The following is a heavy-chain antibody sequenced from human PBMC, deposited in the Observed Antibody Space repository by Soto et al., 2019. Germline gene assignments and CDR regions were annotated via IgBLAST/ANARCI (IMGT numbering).Heavy chain of an antibody. V-gene: IGHV1-69*01. Sequence: QVQLVQSGAEVKKPVSSVKVSCQASGGTFSSYASSWVRQAPGQGLEWMGGLIPILGTANYAQKFQGRVTITADEYTSRGYMELSSLRSEDTAVYYCAIVLWRRQLPHAFAIWGQGTMVTVSS. CDR3: AIVLWRRQLPHAFAI. J-gene: IGHJ3*02. CDR1: GGTFSSYA. CDR2: LIPILGTA. D-gene: IGHD1-1*01.